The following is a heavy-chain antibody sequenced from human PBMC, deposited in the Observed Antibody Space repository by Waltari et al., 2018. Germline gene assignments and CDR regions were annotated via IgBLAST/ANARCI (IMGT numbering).Heavy chain of an antibody. J-gene: IGHJ4*02. D-gene: IGHD3-22*01. Sequence: EVQLVESGGGLVQPGRSLRLSCAASGFTFDDYAMHWVRQAPGKGLEWVSGISWNSGSIGYADSVKGRFTISRDNAKNSLYLQMNSLRAEDTALYYCAKDIEDDSSGPFDYWGQGTLVTVSS. CDR3: AKDIEDDSSGPFDY. CDR1: GFTFDDYA. CDR2: ISWNSGSI. V-gene: IGHV3-9*01.